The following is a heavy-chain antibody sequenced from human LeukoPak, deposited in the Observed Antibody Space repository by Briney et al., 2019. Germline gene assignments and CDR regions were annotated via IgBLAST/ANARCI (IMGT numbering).Heavy chain of an antibody. CDR3: AKENYGGDYFDY. Sequence: GGSLRLSCAASGFTFKSYGMHWVRQAPGKGLEWVAIIWYDGSNKYYRDSVKGRFTISRDNPKNTLYLQMNSLRAEDTAVYYCAKENYGGDYFDYWGQGTLVTVSS. CDR1: GFTFKSYG. J-gene: IGHJ4*02. CDR2: IWYDGSNK. V-gene: IGHV3-33*06. D-gene: IGHD4-17*01.